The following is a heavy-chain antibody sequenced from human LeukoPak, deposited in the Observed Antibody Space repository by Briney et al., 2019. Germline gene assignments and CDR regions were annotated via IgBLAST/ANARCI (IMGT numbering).Heavy chain of an antibody. CDR1: GYTFTSYG. V-gene: IGHV1-18*01. CDR3: ACDYYGSGNYYNGDAFDI. Sequence: GASVKLSCKASGYTFTSYGISWVRQAPGQGLEWMAWISAYNGTTNYAQKLKGRVTMSTDTATSTAYMELRSLRSDDTAVYYCACDYYGSGNYYNGDAFDIWGEGTMVTVSS. CDR2: ISAYNGTT. D-gene: IGHD3-10*01. J-gene: IGHJ3*02.